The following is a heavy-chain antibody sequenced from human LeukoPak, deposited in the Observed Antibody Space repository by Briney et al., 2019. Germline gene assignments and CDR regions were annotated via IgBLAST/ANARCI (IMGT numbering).Heavy chain of an antibody. Sequence: PGGSLRLSCAASGFTFSSYSMNWVRQAPGKGLEWVSSISSSSSYIYYADSVKGRFTISRDNAKNSLYLQMSSLRAEDTALYYCAKDIAAAGTGARDYWGQGTLVTVSS. J-gene: IGHJ4*02. CDR2: ISSSSSYI. CDR3: AKDIAAAGTGARDY. CDR1: GFTFSSYS. D-gene: IGHD6-13*01. V-gene: IGHV3-21*04.